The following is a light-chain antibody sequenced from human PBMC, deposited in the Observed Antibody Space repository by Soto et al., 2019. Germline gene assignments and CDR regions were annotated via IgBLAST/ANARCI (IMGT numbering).Light chain of an antibody. CDR1: QAIGNH. CDR3: LQSRSDPVS. CDR2: AAS. J-gene: IGKJ4*01. Sequence: AIQLTQSPSSLSASVGDSVTITCRASQAIGNHLGWYQQRPGKAPKLLIYAASSLQSGAPSRFSGSGSGTDFTLTISSLQPEDFASYYCLQSRSDPVSLGGGTNVEI. V-gene: IGKV1-6*01.